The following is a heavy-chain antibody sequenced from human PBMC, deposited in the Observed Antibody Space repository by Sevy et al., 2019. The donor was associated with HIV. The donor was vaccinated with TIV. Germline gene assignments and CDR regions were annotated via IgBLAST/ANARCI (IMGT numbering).Heavy chain of an antibody. CDR2: IWYDGSNK. CDR3: ARDSFFYDSSGYSYYYGMDV. D-gene: IGHD3-22*01. Sequence: GGSLRLSCAASGFTFSSYGMHWVRQAPGKGLEWVAVIWYDGSNKYYADSVKGRFTNSGDNSKNTLYLQMNSLRAEDTVVYYCARDSFFYDSSGYSYYYGMDVWGQGTTVTVSS. J-gene: IGHJ6*02. CDR1: GFTFSSYG. V-gene: IGHV3-33*01.